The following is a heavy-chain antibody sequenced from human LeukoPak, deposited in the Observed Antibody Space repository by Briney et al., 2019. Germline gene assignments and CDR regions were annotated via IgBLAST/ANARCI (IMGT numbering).Heavy chain of an antibody. V-gene: IGHV4-59*11. CDR2: YYYSGST. J-gene: IGHJ4*02. CDR3: ARDIFNSYGLDS. CDR1: GGYLSNHH. D-gene: IGHD5-18*01. Sequence: SETLLLTCTGSGGYLSNHHWSWIPQPPGKGVEWIGHYYYSGSTHYKPSLKRRVAISVDTSKNQFSLKLSSVTAADTAVYYCARDIFNSYGLDSWGQGTLVTVSS.